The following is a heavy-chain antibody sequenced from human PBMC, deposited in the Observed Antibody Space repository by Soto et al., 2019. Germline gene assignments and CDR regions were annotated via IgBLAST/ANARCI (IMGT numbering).Heavy chain of an antibody. D-gene: IGHD3-16*01. V-gene: IGHV6-1*01. CDR1: GDSVSSNSAA. Sequence: PSQTLSLTCAISGDSVSSNSAAWNWIRQSPSRGLEWLGRTYYRSRWYNDYAVSVKSRITVNPDTSKNQFSLQLKSVTPEDTAVFHCAKTEGCFAGWGPGTLVTAPQ. CDR2: TYYRSRWYN. CDR3: AKTEGCFAG. J-gene: IGHJ4*02.